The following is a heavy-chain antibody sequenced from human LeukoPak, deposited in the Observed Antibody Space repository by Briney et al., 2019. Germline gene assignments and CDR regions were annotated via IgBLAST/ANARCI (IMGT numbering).Heavy chain of an antibody. D-gene: IGHD3-10*01. CDR3: AKDQDYYGSGSYHY. J-gene: IGHJ4*02. Sequence: GGSLRLSCAASGFTFSSYEMNWVRQAPGKGLVWVSYISSSGSTIYYADSGKGRFTISRDNSKNTLYVQMNSLRAEDTAVYYCAKDQDYYGSGSYHYWGQGTLVTVSS. CDR1: GFTFSSYE. V-gene: IGHV3-48*03. CDR2: ISSSGSTI.